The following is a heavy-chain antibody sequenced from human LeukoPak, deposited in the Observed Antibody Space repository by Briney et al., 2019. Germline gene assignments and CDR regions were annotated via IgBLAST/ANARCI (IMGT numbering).Heavy chain of an antibody. V-gene: IGHV3-23*01. CDR2: TSGSGGST. CDR3: AKDPYYYDSSGYDY. J-gene: IGHJ4*02. D-gene: IGHD3-22*01. Sequence: GGSLRLSCAASGFTFSSEWMHWVRQAPGKGLEWVSATSGSGGSTYYADSVKGRFTISRDNSKNTLYLQMNSLRAEDTAVYYCAKDPYYYDSSGYDYWGQGTLVTVSS. CDR1: GFTFSSEW.